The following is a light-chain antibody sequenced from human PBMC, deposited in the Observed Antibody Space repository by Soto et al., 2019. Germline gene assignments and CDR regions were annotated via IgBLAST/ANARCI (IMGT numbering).Light chain of an antibody. CDR1: QSVSSN. V-gene: IGKV3-15*01. CDR3: QQYDVWPLT. Sequence: EIVMTQSPATLSVSPGERATLSCRASQSVSSNLAWYQQKPGQTPKLLIYVASTRAPGIPARFSGSGSGRAFTLTISSLQSEDFAVYYCQQYDVWPLTFGGGTKVEFK. J-gene: IGKJ4*01. CDR2: VAS.